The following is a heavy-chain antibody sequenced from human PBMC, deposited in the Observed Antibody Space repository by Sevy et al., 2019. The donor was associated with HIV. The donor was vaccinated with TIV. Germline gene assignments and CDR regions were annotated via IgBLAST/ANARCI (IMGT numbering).Heavy chain of an antibody. J-gene: IGHJ4*02. CDR2: MKTSGST. D-gene: IGHD3-22*01. CDR3: ARWNYYDSRGFSSFDY. Sequence: SETLSLTCTVSGDSVSNTNYYWSWIRQPAGKGLEWIGRMKTSGSTNYNPSLKSRVTISVDTSKNRFSLKLSSVTAADTAVYYCARWNYYDSRGFSSFDYWGQGTLVTVSS. V-gene: IGHV4-61*02. CDR1: GDSVSNTNYY.